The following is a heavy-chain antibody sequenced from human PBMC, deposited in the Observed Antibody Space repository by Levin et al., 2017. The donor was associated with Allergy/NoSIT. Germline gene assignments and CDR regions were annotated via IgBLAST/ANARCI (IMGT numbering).Heavy chain of an antibody. CDR1: HAPTRPSS. CDR2: LSSPFLP. CDR3: ARQYYDVLTGYWGYYHFDY. Sequence: LSHPRPSPHAPTRPSSSRWITHPTATSPSLIFSLSSPFLPLSPPSLPLRVTMSVDTSKNQFSLRLSSVTAADTAVYYCARQYYDVLTGYWGYYHFDYWGQGSLVTVSS. V-gene: IGHV4-59*01. J-gene: IGHJ4*02. D-gene: IGHD3-9*01.